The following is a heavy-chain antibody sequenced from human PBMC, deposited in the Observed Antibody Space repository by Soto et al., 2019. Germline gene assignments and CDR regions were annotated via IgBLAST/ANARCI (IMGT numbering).Heavy chain of an antibody. CDR2: IDKSAESA. CDR1: EFTFSSYA. J-gene: IGHJ4*02. CDR3: AKAGGVIDDTTVYRQIDY. V-gene: IGHV3-23*01. D-gene: IGHD2-8*02. Sequence: EVQLLDSGGGLVQPGGSLRLSCAASEFTFSSYAMSWVRQAPGKGLEWVSGIDKSAESAFYADSVKGRCTISRDNSKNTLYLQMNSLRVEDTAVYYCAKAGGVIDDTTVYRQIDYWGQGTLVTVSS.